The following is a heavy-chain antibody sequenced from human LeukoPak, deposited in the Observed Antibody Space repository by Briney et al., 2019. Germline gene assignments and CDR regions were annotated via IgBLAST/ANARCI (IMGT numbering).Heavy chain of an antibody. D-gene: IGHD3-10*01. CDR1: GGSFSGYY. CDR2: INHSGST. CDR3: ARAPLYGSGTEIDY. Sequence: SSETLSLTWAVYGGSFSGYYWSWIRQPPGKGLEWIGEINHSGSTNYNPSLKSRVTISVDTSKNQFSLKLSSVTAADTAVYYCARAPLYGSGTEIDYWGQGTLVTVSS. V-gene: IGHV4-34*01. J-gene: IGHJ4*02.